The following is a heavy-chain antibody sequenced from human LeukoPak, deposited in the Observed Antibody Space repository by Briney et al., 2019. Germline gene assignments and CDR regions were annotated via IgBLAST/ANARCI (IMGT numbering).Heavy chain of an antibody. CDR2: ISGSGGST. J-gene: IGHJ6*04. CDR1: GFTFSSYA. Sequence: GGSLRLSCAASGFTFSSYAMSWVRQAPGKGLEWVSAISGSGGSTYYADSVKGRFTISRDNSKNTLYLQMNSLRAEDTAVYYCAKGSLILWFGELNMDVWGKGTTVTVSS. CDR3: AKGSLILWFGELNMDV. D-gene: IGHD3-10*01. V-gene: IGHV3-23*01.